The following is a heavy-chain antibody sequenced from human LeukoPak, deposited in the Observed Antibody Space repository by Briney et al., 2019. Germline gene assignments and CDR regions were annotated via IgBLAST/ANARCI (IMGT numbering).Heavy chain of an antibody. CDR2: ISGSGGST. Sequence: GGSLRLSCAGPGFDFSSYGMSWVRQAPGKGLEWVSGISGSGGSTYYADSVKGRFTISRENSKNTLYLQMNSLRAEDTAVYYCASARYFDWQDYWGQGTLVTVSS. D-gene: IGHD3-9*01. CDR1: GFDFSSYG. V-gene: IGHV3-23*01. J-gene: IGHJ4*02. CDR3: ASARYFDWQDY.